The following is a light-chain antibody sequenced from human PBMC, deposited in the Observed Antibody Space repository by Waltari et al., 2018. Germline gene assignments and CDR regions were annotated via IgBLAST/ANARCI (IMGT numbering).Light chain of an antibody. CDR1: QRTW. V-gene: IGKV1-5*03. J-gene: IGKJ1*01. CDR3: QQYNNWRT. CDR2: KAS. Sequence: DIQMTQSPSTLSASVGDRVTITCRASQRTWLAWYQQKPGKAPKLLIYKASTLESGVPSRFSGTGSGTEFTLTISSLQPDDSATYYCQQYNNWRTFGQGTKVEIK.